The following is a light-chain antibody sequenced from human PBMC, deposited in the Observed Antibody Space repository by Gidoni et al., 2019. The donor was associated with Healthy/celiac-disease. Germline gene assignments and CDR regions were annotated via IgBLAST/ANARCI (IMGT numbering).Light chain of an antibody. CDR3: AAWDDSLNGVV. CDR2: INN. V-gene: IGLV1-44*01. Sequence: QSVLTQPPSASGTPGQRVTIPCSGSSSNIGSNTVSWYQQLPGTAPKLLIYINNQRSSGVPDRFSGSKSGTSASLAISGLQSEDEADYYCAAWDDSLNGVVFGGGTKLTVL. CDR1: SSNIGSNT. J-gene: IGLJ2*01.